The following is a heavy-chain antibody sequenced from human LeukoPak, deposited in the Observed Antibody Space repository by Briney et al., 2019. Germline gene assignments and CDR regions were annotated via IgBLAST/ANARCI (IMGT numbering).Heavy chain of an antibody. CDR2: IIPIFGTA. J-gene: IGHJ6*02. D-gene: IGHD4-17*01. V-gene: IGHV1-69*13. CDR1: GGTFSSYA. CDR3: ARGHGDYSGVYYGMDV. Sequence: GASVKVSCKASGGTFSSYAISWVRQAPGQGLEWMGGIIPIFGTANYAQKFRGRVTITADESTSTAYMELSSLRSEDTAVYYCARGHGDYSGVYYGMDVWGRGTTVTVSS.